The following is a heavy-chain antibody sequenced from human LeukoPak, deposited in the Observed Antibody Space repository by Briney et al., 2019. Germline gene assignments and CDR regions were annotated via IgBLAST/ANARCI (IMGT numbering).Heavy chain of an antibody. CDR1: GYSISSGYY. Sequence: SETLSLTCTVSGYSISSGYYWGWIRQPPGKGLEWIGSIYHSGSTYYNPSLKSRVTISVDTSKNQFSLKLSSVTAADTAVYYCARDKGYYDSSGYYSWGQGTLVTVSS. V-gene: IGHV4-38-2*02. D-gene: IGHD3-22*01. CDR2: IYHSGST. J-gene: IGHJ5*02. CDR3: ARDKGYYDSSGYYS.